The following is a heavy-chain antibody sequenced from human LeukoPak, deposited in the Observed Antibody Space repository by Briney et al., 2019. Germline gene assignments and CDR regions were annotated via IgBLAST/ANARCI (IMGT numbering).Heavy chain of an antibody. J-gene: IGHJ4*02. CDR3: VRNMVRGVVYFDS. CDR1: GFTFSDYW. D-gene: IGHD3-10*01. CDR2: ISYDGGGT. Sequence: PGGSLRLSCAASGFTFSDYWMHWVRQTPGKGLVWVSRISYDGGGTDYAESVKGRFTISRDNAKNTLYLQMNSLGVEDTAVYYCVRNMVRGVVYFDSWGQGALVTVSS. V-gene: IGHV3-74*01.